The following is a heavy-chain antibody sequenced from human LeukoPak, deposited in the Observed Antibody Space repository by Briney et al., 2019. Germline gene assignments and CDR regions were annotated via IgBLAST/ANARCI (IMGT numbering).Heavy chain of an antibody. D-gene: IGHD4-23*01. CDR1: GFTFSSYFW. Sequence: GGSLRLSCAASGFTFSSYFWMHWVRQAPGKRLVWVSLIKSDGSRSTYADSLKGRFTISRDSAKNSLYLQMNTLRAEDTAVYYCVRDLDLGGYSSFEYWGQGTLVTVSA. CDR2: IKSDGSRS. J-gene: IGHJ4*02. CDR3: VRDLDLGGYSSFEY. V-gene: IGHV3-74*01.